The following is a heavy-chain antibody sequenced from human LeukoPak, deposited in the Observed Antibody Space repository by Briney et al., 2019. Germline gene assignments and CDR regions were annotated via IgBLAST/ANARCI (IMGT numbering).Heavy chain of an antibody. CDR1: GGSFSGYY. J-gene: IGHJ4*02. CDR2: INHSGST. V-gene: IGHV4-34*01. Sequence: SATLTLTCAVYGGSFSGYYWSWIRQRPGKGLEWIGEINHSGSTNYNPSLKSRVTISVDTSKNQFSLKLSSVTAADTAVYYCACWLYDDPRGNYWGQGTLVTVSS. D-gene: IGHD3-16*01. CDR3: ACWLYDDPRGNY.